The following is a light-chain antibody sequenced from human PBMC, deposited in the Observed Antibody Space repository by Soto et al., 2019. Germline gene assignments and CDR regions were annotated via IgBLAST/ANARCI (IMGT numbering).Light chain of an antibody. CDR3: ATWDDSLNGYV. J-gene: IGLJ1*01. CDR1: SSNIGGNA. Sequence: QSVLTQLPSASGTPGQRVTISCSGSSSNIGGNAVNWYQQLPGTAPKLLIYSDNQRPSGVPDRFSGSKSGTSASLAISGLQSEDEADYYCATWDDSLNGYVFATGTKVTVL. CDR2: SDN. V-gene: IGLV1-44*01.